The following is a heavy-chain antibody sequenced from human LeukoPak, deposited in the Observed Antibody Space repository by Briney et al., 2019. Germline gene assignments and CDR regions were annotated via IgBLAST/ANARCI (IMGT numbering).Heavy chain of an antibody. CDR1: GDSIRGNSYY. Sequence: PSETLSLTCAVSGDSIRGNSYYWAWIRQPPGKGLEWIGSIYYSGSTYYNMSLKTRVTMSVDTSKNQFSLHLASVTAADTAVYYCAREGASYYWGQGTLVTVSS. J-gene: IGHJ4*02. CDR2: IYYSGST. V-gene: IGHV4-39*07. CDR3: AREGASYY.